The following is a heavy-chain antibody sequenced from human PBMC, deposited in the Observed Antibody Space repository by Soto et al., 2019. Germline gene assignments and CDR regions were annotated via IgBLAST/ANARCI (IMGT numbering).Heavy chain of an antibody. CDR3: ARARSAGYYYGMDV. V-gene: IGHV3-33*01. Sequence: QVQLVESGGGVVQPGRSLRLSCAASGFTFSSYGMHWVRQAPGKGLEWVAVIWYDGSNKYYADSVKGRFTISRDNSKXXXXXXXXXXRAEDTAVYYCARARSAGYYYGMDVWGQGTTVTVSS. CDR1: GFTFSSYG. J-gene: IGHJ6*02. CDR2: IWYDGSNK.